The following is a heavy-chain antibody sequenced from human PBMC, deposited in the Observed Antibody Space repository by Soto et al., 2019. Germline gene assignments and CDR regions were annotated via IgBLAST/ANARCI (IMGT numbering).Heavy chain of an antibody. CDR3: ARAIEGYCSGGSCYAMDV. CDR1: GGSFGDYY. Sequence: SETLSLTCAVYGGSFGDYYWSWIRQPPGKGLEWIGEINHSGSTNYNPSLKSRVTISVDTSKNQFSLILSSVTAADTAVYYCARAIEGYCSGGSCYAMDVWGQGTTVTVSS. CDR2: INHSGST. V-gene: IGHV4-34*01. J-gene: IGHJ6*02. D-gene: IGHD2-15*01.